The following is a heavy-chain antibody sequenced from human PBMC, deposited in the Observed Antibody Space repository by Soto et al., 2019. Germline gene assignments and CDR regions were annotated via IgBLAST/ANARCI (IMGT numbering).Heavy chain of an antibody. Sequence: GGSLRLSCAASGFTFSSYSMNWVRQAPGKGLEWVSSISGSGNYTHYADFLRGRFTISRDNAKTSLYLQMNSLRAEDAAVYYCAREGINNYNEYYFDSWGQGAVVTVSS. D-gene: IGHD4-4*01. J-gene: IGHJ4*02. CDR2: ISGSGNYT. CDR1: GFTFSSYS. V-gene: IGHV3-21*01. CDR3: AREGINNYNEYYFDS.